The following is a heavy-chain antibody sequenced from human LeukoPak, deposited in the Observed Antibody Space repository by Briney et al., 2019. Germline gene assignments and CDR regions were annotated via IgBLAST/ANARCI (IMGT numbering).Heavy chain of an antibody. D-gene: IGHD2-2*01. CDR2: INPSGGST. Sequence: ASVKVSCKASGYTFTSYYIHWVRQAPGQGLEWMGIINPSGGSTSYAQKFQGRVTMTRDTSTSTVYMELSSLRSEDTAVYYCARELICSSTSCYYYFDYWGQGTLVTVSS. CDR3: ARELICSSTSCYYYFDY. V-gene: IGHV1-46*01. J-gene: IGHJ4*02. CDR1: GYTFTSYY.